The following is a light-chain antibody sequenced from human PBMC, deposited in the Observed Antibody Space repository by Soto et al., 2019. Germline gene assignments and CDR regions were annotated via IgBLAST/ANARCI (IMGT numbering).Light chain of an antibody. J-gene: IGLJ2*01. CDR1: SSDVGGYNY. CDR2: DVS. V-gene: IGLV2-14*01. CDR3: SSYTSSSTLVV. Sequence: QSALTQPASVSGSPGQSITISCTGTSSDVGGYNYVSWYQQHPGKDPKLMIYDVSNRPSRVSNRFSGSKSGNTASLTISGLQAEDEADYYCSSYTSSSTLVVFGGGTKLTVL.